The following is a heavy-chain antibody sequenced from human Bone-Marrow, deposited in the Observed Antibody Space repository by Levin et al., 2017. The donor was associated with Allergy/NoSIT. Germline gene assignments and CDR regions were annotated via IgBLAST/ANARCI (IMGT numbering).Heavy chain of an antibody. D-gene: IGHD3-10*01. CDR3: ARVDRGDMVQGIIKGGHFDL. Sequence: PQASVKVSCKASGGSLGSNAVVWVRQAPGQGLQWMGGIIPSFGTTNYPQHFRGRVTISADIGANTAYMELSSLTSQDAALYFCARVDRGDMVQGIIKGGHFDLWGQGTLVIVSS. CDR1: GGSLGSNA. V-gene: IGHV1-69*06. CDR2: IIPSFGTT. J-gene: IGHJ4*02.